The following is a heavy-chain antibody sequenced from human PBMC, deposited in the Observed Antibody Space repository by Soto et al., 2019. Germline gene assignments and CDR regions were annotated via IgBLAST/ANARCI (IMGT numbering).Heavy chain of an antibody. J-gene: IGHJ4*02. CDR1: GFTFSSYA. CDR2: ISGSGGST. CDR3: AKLLGPDLGRGITMPTL. V-gene: IGHV3-23*01. D-gene: IGHD3-3*01. Sequence: HPGGSLRLSCAASGFTFSSYAMSWVRQAPGKGLEWVSAISGSGGSTYYADSVKGRFTISRDNSKNTLYLQMNSLRAEDTAVYYCAKLLGPDLGRGITMPTLWGQGTLVTVSS.